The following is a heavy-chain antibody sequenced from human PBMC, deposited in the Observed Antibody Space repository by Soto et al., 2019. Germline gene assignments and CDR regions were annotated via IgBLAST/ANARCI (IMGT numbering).Heavy chain of an antibody. CDR1: GFTFSSYA. CDR3: ARDHGRGGYYYGMDV. V-gene: IGHV3-30-3*01. J-gene: IGHJ6*02. D-gene: IGHD3-16*01. CDR2: ISYDGSNK. Sequence: QVQLVESGGGVVQPGRSLRLSCAASGFTFSSYAMHWVRQAPGKGLEWVAVISYDGSNKYYADSVKGRFTISRDNSKNTLYLQMNSLRAEDTAVYYCARDHGRGGYYYGMDVWGQGTTVTVSS.